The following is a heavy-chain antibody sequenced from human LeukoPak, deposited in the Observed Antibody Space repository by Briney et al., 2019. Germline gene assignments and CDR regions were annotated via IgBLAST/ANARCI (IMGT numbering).Heavy chain of an antibody. D-gene: IGHD3-10*01. V-gene: IGHV4-34*01. CDR3: ARPNNRITMVRGAPHRTYGMDV. CDR2: INHSGST. Sequence: LRLSCVASGFTFTNYAMSWVRQAPGKGLEWIGEINHSGSTNYNPSLKSRVTISADTSKNQFSLKLSSVTAADTAVYYCARPNNRITMVRGAPHRTYGMDVWGKGTTVTVSS. J-gene: IGHJ6*04. CDR1: GFTFTNYA.